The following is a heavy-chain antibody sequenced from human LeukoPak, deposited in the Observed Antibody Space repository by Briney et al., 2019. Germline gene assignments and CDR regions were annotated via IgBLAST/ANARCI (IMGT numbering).Heavy chain of an antibody. D-gene: IGHD1-1*01. CDR2: INPNSGGT. CDR1: GYTFTGYY. V-gene: IGHV1-2*06. CDR3: ARVQDNWNDGFDY. J-gene: IGHJ4*02. Sequence: ASVKVSCKASGYTFTGYYMHWVRQAPGQGLEWMGRINPNSGGTNYAQKFQGRVTMTRDTSISTAYMELSRLRSDDTAVYYCARVQDNWNDGFDYWGQGTLVTVSP.